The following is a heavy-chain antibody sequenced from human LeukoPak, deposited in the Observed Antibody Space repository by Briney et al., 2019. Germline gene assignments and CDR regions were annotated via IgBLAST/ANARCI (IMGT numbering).Heavy chain of an antibody. J-gene: IGHJ3*02. CDR2: INHSGST. D-gene: IGHD6-13*01. CDR1: GGSFSGYY. Sequence: SETLSLTCAVYGGSFSGYYWSWIRQPPGKGLEWIGEINHSGSTNYNPPLKSRVTISVDTSKNQCSLKLSFVTAADTAVYYCARGPQTSIAAAGWGYAFDIWGQGTMVTVSS. V-gene: IGHV4-34*01. CDR3: ARGPQTSIAAAGWGYAFDI.